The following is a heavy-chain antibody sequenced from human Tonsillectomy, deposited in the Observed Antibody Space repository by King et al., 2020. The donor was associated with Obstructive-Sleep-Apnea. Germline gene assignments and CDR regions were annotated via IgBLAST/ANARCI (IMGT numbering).Heavy chain of an antibody. CDR3: AGWKGGWYIDSRVC. CDR2: IYYSGSS. Sequence: QLQESGPGLVKPSETLSLTCTVSGGSISSSTYYWAWIRQPPGKGLEWIGTIYYSGSSHYNPSLKSRVTISVDTSKNQFSLGLSSVTAADTAVYYCAGWKGGWYIDSRVCWGQGTLVTVSS. J-gene: IGHJ4*02. D-gene: IGHD6-19*01. CDR1: GGSISSSTYY. V-gene: IGHV4-39*07.